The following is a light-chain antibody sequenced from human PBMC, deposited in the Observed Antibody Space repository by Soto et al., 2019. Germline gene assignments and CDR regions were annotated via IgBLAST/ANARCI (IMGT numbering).Light chain of an antibody. V-gene: IGKV3-20*01. J-gene: IGKJ5*01. Sequence: PGERATLSCRASQSVPSTYFAWYQQKSGQPPRLLISGTSNRATGIPDRFSGSGSGRDFTLTISRLEPEDFAVYYCQLYGISPHFGQGTRLEIK. CDR3: QLYGISPH. CDR2: GTS. CDR1: QSVPSTY.